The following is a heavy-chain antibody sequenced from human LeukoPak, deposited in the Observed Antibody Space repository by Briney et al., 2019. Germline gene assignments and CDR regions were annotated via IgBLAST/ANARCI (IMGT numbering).Heavy chain of an antibody. Sequence: ASVKVSCKASGGTFSSYAISWVRQAPGQGLEWMGEIIPIFGTANYAQKFQGRVTITADESTSTAYMELSSLRSEDTAVYYCARDEYRGGVPAARYGMDVWGQGPRSPSP. J-gene: IGHJ6*02. CDR3: ARDEYRGGVPAARYGMDV. D-gene: IGHD2-2*01. CDR1: GGTFSSYA. CDR2: IIPIFGTA. V-gene: IGHV1-69*01.